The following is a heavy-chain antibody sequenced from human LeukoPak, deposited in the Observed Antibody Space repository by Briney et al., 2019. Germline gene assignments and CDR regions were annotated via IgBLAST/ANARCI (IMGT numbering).Heavy chain of an antibody. Sequence: PGGSLRLSCAASGFTFSSYWLSWVRQAPGKGLEWVASIEQDGSQKYYVDSVRGRFTISRDNAKNSVYLQMNSLRVEDTAVYYCARNSGSYPSDYWGQGTLVTVPS. CDR2: IEQDGSQK. CDR3: ARNSGSYPSDY. CDR1: GFTFSSYW. V-gene: IGHV3-7*01. D-gene: IGHD1-26*01. J-gene: IGHJ4*02.